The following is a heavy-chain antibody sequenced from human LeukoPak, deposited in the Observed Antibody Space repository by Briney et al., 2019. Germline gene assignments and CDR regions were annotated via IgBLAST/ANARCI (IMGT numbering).Heavy chain of an antibody. V-gene: IGHV1-69*04. CDR1: GYTFTSYG. J-gene: IGHJ6*04. D-gene: IGHD3-9*01. Sequence: SVTVSFKATGYTFTSYGISWVRQAPGQGLEWMGRIIPILGIANYAQKFQGRVTITADKSTSTAYMELSSLRSVDTAVYYCASAHFDWSPTYFYGMDVWGEASSVTVSS. CDR3: ASAHFDWSPTYFYGMDV. CDR2: IIPILGIA.